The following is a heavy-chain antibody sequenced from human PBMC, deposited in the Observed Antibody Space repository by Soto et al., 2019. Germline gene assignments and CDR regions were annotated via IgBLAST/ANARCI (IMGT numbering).Heavy chain of an antibody. CDR1: GFTFSSYA. Sequence: GGSLRLSCAASGFTFSSYAMSWVRQAPGKGLKWVSAISGSGGSTYYADSVKGRFTISRDNSKNTLYLQMNSLRAEDTAVYYCAKVGGAYSGSYYFDYWGQGTLVTVSS. V-gene: IGHV3-23*01. J-gene: IGHJ4*02. CDR3: AKVGGAYSGSYYFDY. CDR2: ISGSGGST. D-gene: IGHD1-26*01.